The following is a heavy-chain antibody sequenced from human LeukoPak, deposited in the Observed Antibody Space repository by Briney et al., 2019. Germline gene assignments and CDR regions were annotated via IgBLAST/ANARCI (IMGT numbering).Heavy chain of an antibody. CDR2: IYPGDSDT. J-gene: IGHJ3*02. Sequence: GESLKISCKGSGYSFTSYWIGWVRQMPGKGLEWMGIIYPGDSDTRYSPSFQGRVTISADKSISTAYLQWSSLKASDTAMYYCARSSYDSSGYRLDAFDIWGQGTMVTVSS. CDR1: GYSFTSYW. V-gene: IGHV5-51*01. D-gene: IGHD3-22*01. CDR3: ARSSYDSSGYRLDAFDI.